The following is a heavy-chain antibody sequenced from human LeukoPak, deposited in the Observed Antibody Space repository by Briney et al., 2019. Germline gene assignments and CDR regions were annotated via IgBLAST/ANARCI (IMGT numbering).Heavy chain of an antibody. J-gene: IGHJ5*02. D-gene: IGHD2-15*01. CDR3: ARAHRMRVAATVYEYNWFDP. Sequence: SETLSLTCAVYGGSFSGYYWSWIRQPPGKGLEWIGEINHSGSTNYNPSLKSRVTISVDTSKNQFSLKLSSVTAADTAVYYCARAHRMRVAATVYEYNWFDPWGQGTLVTVSS. CDR2: INHSGST. V-gene: IGHV4-34*01. CDR1: GGSFSGYY.